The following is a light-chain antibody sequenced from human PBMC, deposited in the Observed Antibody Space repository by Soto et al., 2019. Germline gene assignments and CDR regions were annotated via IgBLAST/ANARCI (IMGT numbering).Light chain of an antibody. Sequence: QAVVTQPPSASGTPGQGVTISCSGSTSNIGSNYVYWYQQLPGTAPKLLIYRNNQRPSGVPDRFSGSKSGTSASLAISGLRSDDDADYFCATWDDSLNGFYVFGTGTKLTVL. CDR1: TSNIGSNY. J-gene: IGLJ1*01. CDR3: ATWDDSLNGFYV. V-gene: IGLV1-47*01. CDR2: RNN.